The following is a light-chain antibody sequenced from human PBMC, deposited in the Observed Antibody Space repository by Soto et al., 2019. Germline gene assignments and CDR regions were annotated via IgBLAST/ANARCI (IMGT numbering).Light chain of an antibody. CDR3: QQYGGSPRVT. J-gene: IGKJ4*01. V-gene: IGKV3-20*01. CDR2: GAS. CDR1: QSVTSNY. Sequence: EIVLTQSPGTLSLSPGERATLSCRASQSVTSNYLAWYQQKPGQAPRLLIYGASSRATGIPDGFSGSGSGTDFTLTISRLEPEDFVVYYCQQYGGSPRVTFGGGTKVEIK.